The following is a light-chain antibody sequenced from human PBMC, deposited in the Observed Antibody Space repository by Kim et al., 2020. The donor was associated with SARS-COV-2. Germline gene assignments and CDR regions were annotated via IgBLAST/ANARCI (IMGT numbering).Light chain of an antibody. Sequence: FSPGERATLSCRASQSVSSSYLAWYQQKPGQAPRLLIYGASSRATGIPDRFSGSGSGTDFTLTISRLEPEDFAVYYCQQYGSSPYTFGQGTMLEI. CDR2: GAS. CDR3: QQYGSSPYT. CDR1: QSVSSSY. V-gene: IGKV3-20*01. J-gene: IGKJ2*01.